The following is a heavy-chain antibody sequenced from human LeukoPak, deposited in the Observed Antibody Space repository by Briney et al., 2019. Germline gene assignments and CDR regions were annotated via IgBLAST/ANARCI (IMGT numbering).Heavy chain of an antibody. CDR2: IYHSGST. CDR3: ARGVSGGDTFDY. Sequence: TGGSLRLSCAASGFTFSSYWMGWVRQAPGKGLEWIGSIYHSGSTYYNPSLKSRVTISVDTSKNQFSLKLSSVTAADTAVYYCARGVSGGDTFDYWGQGTLVTVSS. J-gene: IGHJ4*02. CDR1: GFTFSSYW. D-gene: IGHD2-21*01. V-gene: IGHV4-38-2*01.